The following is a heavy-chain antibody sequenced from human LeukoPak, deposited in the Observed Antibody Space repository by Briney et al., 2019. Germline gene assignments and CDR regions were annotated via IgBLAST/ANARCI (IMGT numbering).Heavy chain of an antibody. D-gene: IGHD2-2*01. J-gene: IGHJ4*02. CDR2: INWNGGST. Sequence: PGGSLRLSCAASGFTFDDYGMSWVRQAPGKGLEWVSGINWNGGSTGYADSVKGRFTISRDNAKNSLYLQMNSLRAEDTAVYYCARAIGYCSSNTCYLYFDYWGQGTLVTVSS. CDR1: GFTFDDYG. CDR3: ARAIGYCSSNTCYLYFDY. V-gene: IGHV3-20*04.